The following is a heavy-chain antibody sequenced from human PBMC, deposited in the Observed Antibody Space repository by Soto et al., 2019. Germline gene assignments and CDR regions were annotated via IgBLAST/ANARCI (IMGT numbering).Heavy chain of an antibody. V-gene: IGHV4-59*01. CDR1: GGSISRYY. J-gene: IGHJ4*02. Sequence: SETLSLTCTVSGGSISRYYCIWSRHSPLKGLEWIGYVFYSGSSNYNPSLKSRVTISVDTSKNQFSLKLRSVTAADTSVYYCARGRNDLLTGHYYFDYWGQGTLVTVSS. D-gene: IGHD3-9*01. CDR2: VFYSGSS. CDR3: ARGRNDLLTGHYYFDY.